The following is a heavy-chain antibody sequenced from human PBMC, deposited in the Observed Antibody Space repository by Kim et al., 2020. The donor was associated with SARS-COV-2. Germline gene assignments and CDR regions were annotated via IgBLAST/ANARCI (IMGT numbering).Heavy chain of an antibody. D-gene: IGHD3-22*01. V-gene: IGHV1-18*01. CDR3: ARVAQVPITMIVVVKTIDY. CDR1: GYTFTSYG. Sequence: ASVKVSCKASGYTFTSYGISWVRQAPGQGLEWMGWISAYNGNTNYAQKLQGRVTMTTDTSTSTAYMELRSLRSDDTAVYYCARVAQVPITMIVVVKTIDYWGQGTLVTVSS. CDR2: ISAYNGNT. J-gene: IGHJ4*02.